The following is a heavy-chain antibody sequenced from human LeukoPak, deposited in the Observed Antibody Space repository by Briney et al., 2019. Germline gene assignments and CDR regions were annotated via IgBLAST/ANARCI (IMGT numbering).Heavy chain of an antibody. V-gene: IGHV4-39*07. D-gene: IGHD6-13*01. CDR3: ARDQWAAAGPYYFDY. CDR2: IYYSGST. Sequence: SETLSLTCTVSGGSISSSSYYWGWIRQPPGKGLEWIGSIYYSGSTYYNPSLKSRVTISVDTSKNQFSLKLSSATAADTAVYYCARDQWAAAGPYYFDYWGQGTLVTVSS. J-gene: IGHJ4*02. CDR1: GGSISSSSYY.